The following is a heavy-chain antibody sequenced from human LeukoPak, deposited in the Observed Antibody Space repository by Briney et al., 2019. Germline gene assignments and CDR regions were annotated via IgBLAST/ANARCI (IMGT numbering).Heavy chain of an antibody. V-gene: IGHV1-18*01. CDR1: NYTFASYG. J-gene: IGHJ3*01. Sequence: ASVKVSCKASNYTFASYGLSWVRQAPGQGLQWVGWISPYDGNTNYAQRFQARVTMSIDKSTRTVYMELRRLRLDDTAVYYCVRVWPPNAVDRGMTYSDFTALDVWGQGTTVIVSS. D-gene: IGHD1-20*01. CDR2: ISPYDGNT. CDR3: VRVWPPNAVDRGMTYSDFTALDV.